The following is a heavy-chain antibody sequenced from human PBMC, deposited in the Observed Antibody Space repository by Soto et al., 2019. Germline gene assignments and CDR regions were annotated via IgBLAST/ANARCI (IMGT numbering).Heavy chain of an antibody. D-gene: IGHD6-19*01. Sequence: EVQLVESGGGLVQPGGSLRLSCAASGFTFSGFWMNWVRQAPGKGLEWVANIKQDGSETYYVDSVKGRFTISRDNAKNSLYLQMTSLRVEDTAVYYCVGGSGWLSPSWGQGTLVTVSS. V-gene: IGHV3-7*04. CDR2: IKQDGSET. CDR1: GFTFSGFW. CDR3: VGGSGWLSPS. J-gene: IGHJ5*02.